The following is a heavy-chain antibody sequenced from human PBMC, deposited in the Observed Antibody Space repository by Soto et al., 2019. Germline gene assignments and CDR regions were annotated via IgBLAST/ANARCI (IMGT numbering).Heavy chain of an antibody. Sequence: QVQLVQSGAEVKKPGASVKVSCKASGYTFTSYGIIWVRQAPGQGLEWMGWISAYNGNTNYAQKLQGRVTMTTDTSTSTAYMELRSLRSDDTAVYYCARSLWFGELLFLGYFDYWGQGTLVTVSS. CDR1: GYTFTSYG. CDR2: ISAYNGNT. D-gene: IGHD3-10*01. CDR3: ARSLWFGELLFLGYFDY. J-gene: IGHJ4*02. V-gene: IGHV1-18*01.